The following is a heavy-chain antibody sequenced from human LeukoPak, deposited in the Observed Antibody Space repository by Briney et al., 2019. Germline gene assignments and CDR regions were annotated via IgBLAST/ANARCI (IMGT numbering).Heavy chain of an antibody. D-gene: IGHD6-19*01. CDR2: INPNSGGT. V-gene: IGHV1-2*02. Sequence: ASVKVSCKASGYTFTGNYMHWVRQAPGQGLEWMGWINPNSGGTNYAQKFQGRVTMTRDTSISTAYMELSRLRSDDTAVYYCARGRGVIAVFDYWGQGTLVTVSS. CDR3: ARGRGVIAVFDY. J-gene: IGHJ4*02. CDR1: GYTFTGNY.